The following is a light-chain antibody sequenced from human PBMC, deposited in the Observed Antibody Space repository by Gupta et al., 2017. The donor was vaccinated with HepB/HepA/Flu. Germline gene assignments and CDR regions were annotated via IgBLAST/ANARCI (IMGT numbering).Light chain of an antibody. CDR1: SSDVGSYNL. J-gene: IGLJ2*01. CDR3: CSYAGSSTWV. Sequence: QSALTQPASVSGSPGQSITISCTGTSSDVGSYNLVSWYQQHPGKAPKRMMYEVSKRPSGVSNRFSGSKSGNKASLTISGLQAEDEADYYCCSYAGSSTWVFGGGTKLTV. V-gene: IGLV2-23*02. CDR2: EVS.